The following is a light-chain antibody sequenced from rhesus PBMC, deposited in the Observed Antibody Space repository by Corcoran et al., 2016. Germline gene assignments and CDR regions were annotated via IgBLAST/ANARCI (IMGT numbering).Light chain of an antibody. CDR3: QQYDSAPYS. CDR2: KAS. CDR1: QGISSG. V-gene: IGKV1-21*01. Sequence: DIQMTQSPSSLSASVGDRVTITCRASQGISSGLSWYQQKPGKAPKLLIYKASSLHSGVPSRFSGSGSGTDFALTLSSLRPEDFASYCCQQYDSAPYSFGQGTKVEIK. J-gene: IGKJ2*01.